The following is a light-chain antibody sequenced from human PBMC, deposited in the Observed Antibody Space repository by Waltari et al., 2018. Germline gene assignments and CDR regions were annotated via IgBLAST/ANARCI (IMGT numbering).Light chain of an antibody. CDR1: QRISTY. J-gene: IGKJ4*01. V-gene: IGKV3-11*01. Sequence: EIVLTQSPATLSLSHGERATLSCRASQRISTYLAWYQQKPGQAPRLLRDKSSNRTTGIPARFSGSGTGTDFTLTVSSLEPEDFAVYYCQQRGSWPLTFGGGTKVEIK. CDR2: KSS. CDR3: QQRGSWPLT.